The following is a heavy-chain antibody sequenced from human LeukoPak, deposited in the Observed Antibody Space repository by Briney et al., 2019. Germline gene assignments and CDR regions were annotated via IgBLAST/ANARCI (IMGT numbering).Heavy chain of an antibody. CDR1: GFTFSSFW. D-gene: IGHD4-17*01. V-gene: IGHV3-74*01. J-gene: IGHJ4*02. CDR3: ARGGYGAHMG. CDR2: INSDGSSP. Sequence: PGGSLRLSCAASGFTFSSFWMHWVRQTPGKGLVWVSGINSDGSSPSYVDSVKGRFTISRDNAKNKSYLQMNSLRADDSAVYYCARGGYGAHMGWGQGILVTVSS.